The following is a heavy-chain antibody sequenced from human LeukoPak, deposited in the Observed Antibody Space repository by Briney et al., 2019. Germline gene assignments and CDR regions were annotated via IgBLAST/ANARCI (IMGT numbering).Heavy chain of an antibody. V-gene: IGHV3-74*01. CDR3: ARDTGYYGHVDY. J-gene: IGHJ4*02. D-gene: IGHD3-10*01. CDR1: GFTFSSYW. Sequence: GGSLRLSCAASGFTFSSYWMHWVRHAPGKGLVWVSRINSDGSSTSYADSVKGRFTISRDNAKNTLYLQMNSLRAEDTAVYYCARDTGYYGHVDYWGQGTLVTVSS. CDR2: INSDGSST.